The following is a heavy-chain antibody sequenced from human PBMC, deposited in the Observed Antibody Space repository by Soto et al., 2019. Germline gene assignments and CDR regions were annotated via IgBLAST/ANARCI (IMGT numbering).Heavy chain of an antibody. V-gene: IGHV4-39*01. D-gene: IGHD5-12*01. CDR2: IYYSGST. CDR1: GSAISSSSYY. CDR3: ARHSDGYLNGINGFDL. J-gene: IGHJ5*02. Sequence: DTLTLTCTVSGSAISSSSYYGCWIRQPPGKGLEWIGSIYYSGSTYYNPSLKSRVTISVDTSNNQFSLELGSVTATDTAVYVCARHSDGYLNGINGFDLWGQGTPVTVSS.